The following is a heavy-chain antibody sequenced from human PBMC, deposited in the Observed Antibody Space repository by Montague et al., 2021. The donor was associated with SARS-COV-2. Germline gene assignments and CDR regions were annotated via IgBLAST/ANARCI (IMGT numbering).Heavy chain of an antibody. CDR2: IYYSGST. J-gene: IGHJ6*02. Sequence: SETLSLTCTVSGGSISSSSYYWGWIRQPPGKGLEWIGSIYYSGSTXYNPSLKSRVTISVDTSKNQFSLKLSPVTAADTAVYYCARDTRITMIVVVQGYGMDVWGQGTTVTVSS. V-gene: IGHV4-39*07. D-gene: IGHD3-22*01. CDR1: GGSISSSSYY. CDR3: ARDTRITMIVVVQGYGMDV.